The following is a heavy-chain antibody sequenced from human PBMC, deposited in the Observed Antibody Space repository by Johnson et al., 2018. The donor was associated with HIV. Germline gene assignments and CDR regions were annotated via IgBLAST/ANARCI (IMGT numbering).Heavy chain of an antibody. CDR1: AFTFSSYW. CDR3: AKPSTESAFDI. D-gene: IGHD1-1*01. CDR2: INSDGSTT. J-gene: IGHJ3*02. V-gene: IGHV3-74*02. Sequence: VQLVESGGGLVQPGGSLRLSCCASAFTFSSYWMHWVRQAPGKGLVWVSRINSDGSTTSYADSVKGRFTISRDNSKNTLYLQMNSLRAEDTAVYYCAKPSTESAFDIWGQGTMVTVSS.